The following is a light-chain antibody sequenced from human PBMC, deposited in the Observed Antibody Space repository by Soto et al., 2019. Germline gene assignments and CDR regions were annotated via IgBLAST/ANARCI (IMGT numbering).Light chain of an antibody. CDR1: QSISSW. CDR2: DAS. CDR3: QQYNSYSSCT. V-gene: IGKV1-5*01. J-gene: IGKJ2*02. Sequence: DIQMTQSPSTLSASVGDRVTITCRASQSISSWLGWYQQKPWKAPKLLIFDASSLESGVPSRFSGSGSGTDFTLTISSLQPNDFATYYCQQYNSYSSCTFGQGTKLEIK.